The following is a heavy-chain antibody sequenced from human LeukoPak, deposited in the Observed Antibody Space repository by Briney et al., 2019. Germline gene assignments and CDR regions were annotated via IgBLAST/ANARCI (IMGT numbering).Heavy chain of an antibody. CDR3: ARDRSMATPDWFDP. J-gene: IGHJ5*02. D-gene: IGHD5-24*01. V-gene: IGHV3-48*01. CDR1: GFTFDDYG. CDR2: ISSSSSTI. Sequence: GGSLRLSCAASGFTFDDYGMSWVRQAPGKGLEWVSYISSSSSTIYYADSVKGRFTISRDNAKNSLYLQMNSLRAEDTAVYYCARDRSMATPDWFDPWGQGTLVTVSS.